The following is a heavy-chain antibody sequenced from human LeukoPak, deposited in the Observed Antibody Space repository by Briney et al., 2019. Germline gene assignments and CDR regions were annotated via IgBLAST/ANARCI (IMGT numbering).Heavy chain of an antibody. D-gene: IGHD3-3*01. J-gene: IGHJ4*02. CDR2: IYYSGST. CDR3: ARVQFTEWLPFDY. CDR1: GGSISSGDYY. Sequence: SETLSLTCTVSGGSISSGDYYWSWTRQHPGKGLEWIGSIYYSGSTYYNPSLKSRVSISVDTSKNQFSLKLSSVTAADTAVYYYARVQFTEWLPFDYWGQGTLVTVSS. V-gene: IGHV4-31*03.